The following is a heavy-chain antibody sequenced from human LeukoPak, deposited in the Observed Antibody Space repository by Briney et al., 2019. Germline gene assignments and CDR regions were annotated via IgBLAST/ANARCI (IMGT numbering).Heavy chain of an antibody. CDR2: INPSDGST. V-gene: IGHV1-46*01. Sequence: ASVKVSCKASGHTFTNYYIHWVRQAPGQGLEWMGIINPSDGSTSYAQKFQGRVTVTRDTSTSTVYMELSSLRSEDTAVYYCARAGYSSSSITLGYWGQGTLVTVSS. CDR3: ARAGYSSSSITLGY. J-gene: IGHJ4*02. CDR1: GHTFTNYY. D-gene: IGHD6-6*01.